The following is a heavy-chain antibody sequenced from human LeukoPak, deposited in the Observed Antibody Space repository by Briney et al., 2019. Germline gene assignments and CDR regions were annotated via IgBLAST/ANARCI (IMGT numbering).Heavy chain of an antibody. CDR2: IWYDGSNK. Sequence: LPGGSLRLSCAASGIIITSYWMSWVRQTPGKGLEWVAVIWYDGSNKYYADSVKGRFAISRDNSKNTLYLQMNSLRAEDTAVYYCAREGRVVQDAFDIWGQGTMVTVSS. CDR3: AREGRVVQDAFDI. J-gene: IGHJ3*02. D-gene: IGHD3-3*01. CDR1: GIIITSYW. V-gene: IGHV3-33*08.